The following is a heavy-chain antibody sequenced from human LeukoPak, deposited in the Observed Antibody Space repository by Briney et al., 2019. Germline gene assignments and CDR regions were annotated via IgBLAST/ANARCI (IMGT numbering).Heavy chain of an antibody. CDR1: GYTFTSYA. J-gene: IGHJ5*02. CDR3: ARARDPGGYINWFDP. V-gene: IGHV1-3*01. Sequence: GASVKVSCKASGYTFTSYAMHWVRQAPGQRLEWMGWINAGNGNTKYSQKFQGRVTITRDTSASTAYMELSSLRSEDTAVYYCARARDPGGYINWFDPWGQGTLVTVSS. CDR2: INAGNGNT. D-gene: IGHD5-18*01.